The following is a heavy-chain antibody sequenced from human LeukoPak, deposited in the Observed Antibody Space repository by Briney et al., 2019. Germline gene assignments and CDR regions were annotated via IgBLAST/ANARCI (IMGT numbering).Heavy chain of an antibody. J-gene: IGHJ4*02. V-gene: IGHV1-69*05. CDR2: IIPIFGTA. D-gene: IGHD6-13*01. Sequence: ASVKVSCKASGGTFSSYAISWVRQAPGQGLEWMGGIIPIFGTANYAQKFQGRVTITTDESTSTAYMELSSLRSEDTAVYYCARVARGIAAAGFLFDYWGQGTLVTVSS. CDR1: GGTFSSYA. CDR3: ARVARGIAAAGFLFDY.